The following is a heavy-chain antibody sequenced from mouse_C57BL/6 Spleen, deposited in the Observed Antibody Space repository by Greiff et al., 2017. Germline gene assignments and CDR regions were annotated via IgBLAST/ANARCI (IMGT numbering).Heavy chain of an antibody. CDR2: IYPRSGNT. CDR3: ARGDYYGSSYAWFAY. D-gene: IGHD1-1*01. J-gene: IGHJ3*01. Sequence: VQLQQSGAELARPGASVKLSCKASGYTFTSYGISWVKQRTGQGLEWIGEIYPRSGNTYYNEKFKGKATLTADKSSSTAYMELRSLTSEDSAVYFCARGDYYGSSYAWFAYWGQGTLVTVSA. V-gene: IGHV1-81*01. CDR1: GYTFTSYG.